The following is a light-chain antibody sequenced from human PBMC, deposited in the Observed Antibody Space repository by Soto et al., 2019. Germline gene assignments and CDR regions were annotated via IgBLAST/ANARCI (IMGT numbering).Light chain of an antibody. Sequence: DIVLTQSPGTLSFSPGERSTLSCRSSRSVSSNYLAWYQQKPGQAPRLLIYGASTRATGVPDRFSGSGSGTDFTLTIRRLEPEDFAVYHCQQYGSLSWTFGQGTKVDI. V-gene: IGKV3-20*01. CDR3: QQYGSLSWT. CDR1: RSVSSNY. CDR2: GAS. J-gene: IGKJ1*01.